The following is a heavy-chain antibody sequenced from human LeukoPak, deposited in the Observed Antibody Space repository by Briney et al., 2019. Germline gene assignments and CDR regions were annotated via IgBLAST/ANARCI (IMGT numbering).Heavy chain of an antibody. J-gene: IGHJ4*02. CDR2: IRSKAYGGTT. CDR3: TSEYDFWSGYYGDFDY. V-gene: IGHV3-49*03. Sequence: GGSLRLSCAASGFTFSSCSMSWFRQAPGKGLEWVGLIRSKAYGGTTEYAASVKGRFTISRDDSKSIAYLQMNSLKTEDTAVYYCTSEYDFWSGYYGDFDYWGQGTLVTVSS. D-gene: IGHD3-3*01. CDR1: GFTFSSCS.